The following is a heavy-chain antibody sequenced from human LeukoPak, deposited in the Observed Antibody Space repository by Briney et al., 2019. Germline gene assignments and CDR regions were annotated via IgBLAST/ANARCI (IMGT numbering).Heavy chain of an antibody. V-gene: IGHV3-30*02. D-gene: IGHD4-17*01. CDR1: GFTFSSYG. J-gene: IGHJ3*02. CDR2: IRYDGSNK. Sequence: GGSLRLSCAASGFTFSSYGMHWVHLAPGKGLEWVAFIRYDGSNKYYADSVKGRFTISRDNSKNTLYLQMNSLRAEDTAVYYCAKGYYGDYGRGAFDIWGQGTIVTVSS. CDR3: AKGYYGDYGRGAFDI.